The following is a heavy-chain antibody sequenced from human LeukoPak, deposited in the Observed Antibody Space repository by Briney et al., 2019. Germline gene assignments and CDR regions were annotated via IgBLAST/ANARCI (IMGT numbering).Heavy chain of an antibody. CDR1: GGSISSGGYY. CDR3: ARDLDSSGWSGVCY. Sequence: PSQTLSLTCTVSGGSISSGGYYWSWIRQPPGKGLEWIGYIYHSGSTYYNPSLKSRVTISVDRSKNQFSLKLSSVTAADTAVYYCARDLDSSGWSGVCYWGQGTLVTVSS. J-gene: IGHJ4*02. CDR2: IYHSGST. D-gene: IGHD6-19*01. V-gene: IGHV4-30-2*01.